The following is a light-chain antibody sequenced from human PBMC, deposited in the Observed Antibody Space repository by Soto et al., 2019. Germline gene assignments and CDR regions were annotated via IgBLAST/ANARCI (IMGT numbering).Light chain of an antibody. CDR2: GAS. J-gene: IGKJ3*01. V-gene: IGKV3-20*01. CDR3: QHFGSSPGFT. CDR1: QSINSRY. Sequence: EIVLTQSPGTLSLSPGERATLSCRASQSINSRYLAWYQQKPGQAPRLLIYGASSRATGIPDRFSGSGSGTDFNLTISSLEPEDFVVYYCQHFGSSPGFTFGPGTIVDIK.